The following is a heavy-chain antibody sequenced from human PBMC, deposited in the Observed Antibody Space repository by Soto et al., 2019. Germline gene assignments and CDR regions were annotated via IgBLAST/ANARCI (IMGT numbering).Heavy chain of an antibody. CDR2: VSGSAATT. Sequence: EVQLLESGGGLVQPGGSLRLSCADSGFTFSSYAMSWVRQAPGEGLEWVSGVSGSAATTYYADSVKGRFTISGDNSKNTLYLHMNSLRAEDTAAYYCEKCDRIGVRLLAFDIWGQGTLVTVSS. D-gene: IGHD2-15*01. J-gene: IGHJ3*02. CDR3: EKCDRIGVRLLAFDI. V-gene: IGHV3-23*01. CDR1: GFTFSSYA.